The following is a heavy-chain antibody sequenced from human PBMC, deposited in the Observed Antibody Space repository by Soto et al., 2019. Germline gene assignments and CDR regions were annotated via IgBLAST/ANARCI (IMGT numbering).Heavy chain of an antibody. V-gene: IGHV4-59*01. CDR1: GGSIISYY. Sequence: SGTLSLTCTVSGGSIISYYWSWIRQPPGKGLEWIGYTSYSGSTNYNPSLKSRVTISVDTSKNQFSLKLSSVTAADTAVYYCARWIGGYCSSTGCYTFDYWGQGTLVTVSS. D-gene: IGHD2-2*02. J-gene: IGHJ4*02. CDR2: TSYSGST. CDR3: ARWIGGYCSSTGCYTFDY.